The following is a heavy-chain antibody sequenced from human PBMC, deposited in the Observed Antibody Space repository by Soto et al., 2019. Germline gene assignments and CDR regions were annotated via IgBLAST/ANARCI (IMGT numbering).Heavy chain of an antibody. J-gene: IGHJ4*02. Sequence: QVQLVQSGAEVKKPGASVKVSCKASGYTFTSYAMQWVRQAPEQRLEWMGWINAGNGNTKYSQKFQGRVTITRDTSASTAYMELSSLRSEDTAVYYCARGPGGPDGPGDYWGQGTLVTVSS. V-gene: IGHV1-3*01. CDR3: ARGPGGPDGPGDY. D-gene: IGHD2-15*01. CDR1: GYTFTSYA. CDR2: INAGNGNT.